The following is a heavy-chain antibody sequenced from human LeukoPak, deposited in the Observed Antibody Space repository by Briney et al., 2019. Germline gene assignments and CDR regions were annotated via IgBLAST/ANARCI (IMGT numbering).Heavy chain of an antibody. Sequence: GESLKISCKGSGCSFTSYWIGWVRQMPGKGLEWMGIIYPGDSDTRYSPSFQGQVTISADKSISTAYLQWSSLKASDTAMYYCARHFHYYDSSGLKYYFDYWGQGTLVTVSS. V-gene: IGHV5-51*01. CDR2: IYPGDSDT. D-gene: IGHD3-22*01. CDR1: GCSFTSYW. CDR3: ARHFHYYDSSGLKYYFDY. J-gene: IGHJ4*02.